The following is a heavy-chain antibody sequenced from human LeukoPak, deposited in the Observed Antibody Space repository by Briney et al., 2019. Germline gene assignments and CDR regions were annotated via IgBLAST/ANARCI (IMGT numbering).Heavy chain of an antibody. CDR3: ARSRYYYDSSGYPLFDY. J-gene: IGHJ4*02. D-gene: IGHD3-22*01. V-gene: IGHV1-2*02. Sequence: ASVKVSCKASGYTFTGYYMHWVRQAPGQGLEWMGWINPNSGGTNYAQKFQGRVTMTRDTSISTAYMELGSLRSDDTAVYYCARSRYYYDSSGYPLFDYWGQGTLVTVSS. CDR1: GYTFTGYY. CDR2: INPNSGGT.